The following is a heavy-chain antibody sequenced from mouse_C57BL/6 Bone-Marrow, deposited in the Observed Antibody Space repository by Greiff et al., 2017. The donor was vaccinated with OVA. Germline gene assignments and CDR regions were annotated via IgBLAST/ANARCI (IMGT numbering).Heavy chain of an antibody. CDR1: GYTFTSYW. J-gene: IGHJ2*01. V-gene: IGHV1-55*01. CDR3: ARSSYYYGSSYNY. Sequence: QVQLQQPGAELVKPGASVKMSCKASGYTFTSYWITWVKQRPGQGLEWLGDIYPGSGSTNYNEKFKSKATLTVDTSSSTAYMQLSSRTSEDSAVYYCARSSYYYGSSYNYWGQGTTLTVSS. D-gene: IGHD1-1*01. CDR2: IYPGSGST.